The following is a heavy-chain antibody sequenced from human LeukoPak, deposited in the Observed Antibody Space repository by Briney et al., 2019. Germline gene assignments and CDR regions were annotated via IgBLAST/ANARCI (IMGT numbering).Heavy chain of an antibody. CDR3: ARGLVPRSRGPYFDY. Sequence: SETLSLTCAVYCGSFSGYYWSWIRQPPGKGLEWIGEINHSGSTNYNPSLKSRVTISVDTSKNQFSLKLSSVTAADTAVYYCARGLVPRSRGPYFDYWGQGTLVTVSS. D-gene: IGHD2-8*01. J-gene: IGHJ4*02. CDR1: CGSFSGYY. V-gene: IGHV4-34*01. CDR2: INHSGST.